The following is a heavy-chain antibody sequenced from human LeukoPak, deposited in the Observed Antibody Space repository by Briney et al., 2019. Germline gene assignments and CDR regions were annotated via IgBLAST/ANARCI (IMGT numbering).Heavy chain of an antibody. CDR3: AREVSSGWFLYYFDY. J-gene: IGHJ4*02. D-gene: IGHD6-19*01. V-gene: IGHV3-7*01. Sequence: GGSLRLSCAASGFTFSSYWMSWVRQAPGKGLGWVANIKQDGSEKYYVDSVKGRFTISRDNAKNSLYLQMNSLRAEDTAVYYCAREVSSGWFLYYFDYWGQGTLVTVSS. CDR2: IKQDGSEK. CDR1: GFTFSSYW.